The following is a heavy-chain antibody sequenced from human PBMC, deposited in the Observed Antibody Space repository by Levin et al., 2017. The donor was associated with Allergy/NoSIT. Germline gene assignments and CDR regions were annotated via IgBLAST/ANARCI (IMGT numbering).Heavy chain of an antibody. Sequence: GGSLRLSCAASGFTFSSYDMHWVRQATGKGLEWVSAIGTAGDTYYPGSVKGRFTISRENAKNSLYLQMNSLRAGDTAVYYCARGRPSSGYYSPFDYWGQGTLVTVSS. CDR2: IGTAGDT. V-gene: IGHV3-13*01. CDR3: ARGRPSSGYYSPFDY. D-gene: IGHD3-22*01. J-gene: IGHJ4*02. CDR1: GFTFSSYD.